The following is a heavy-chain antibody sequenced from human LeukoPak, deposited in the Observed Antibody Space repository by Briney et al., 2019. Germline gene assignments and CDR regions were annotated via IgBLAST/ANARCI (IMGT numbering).Heavy chain of an antibody. CDR2: IYTSGST. CDR3: ARGRRGGYSYGYNFDY. V-gene: IGHV4-4*07. J-gene: IGHJ4*02. CDR1: GGSISSYY. D-gene: IGHD5-18*01. Sequence: SETLSLTCTVSGGSISSYYWSWIRQPAGKGLEWIGRIYTSGSTNYNPPLKSRVTMSIDTSKNQFSLKLSSVTAADTAAYYCARGRRGGYSYGYNFDYWGQGTLVTVSS.